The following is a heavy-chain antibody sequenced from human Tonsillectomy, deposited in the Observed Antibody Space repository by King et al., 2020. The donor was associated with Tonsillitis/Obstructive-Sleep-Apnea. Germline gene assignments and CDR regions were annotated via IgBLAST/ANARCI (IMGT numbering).Heavy chain of an antibody. CDR1: GYTFTGYY. V-gene: IGHV1-2*02. J-gene: IGHJ6*02. CDR3: ARVAAASSNGMDV. D-gene: IGHD6-19*01. CDR2: INPDSGGT. Sequence: QLVQSGAEVKKPGASVKVSCKAAGYTFTGYYMYWVRQAPGQGLEWMGWINPDSGGTKYAQKFQGRVTMTRDTSISTVYMELSRLRSDDTAVYYRARVAAASSNGMDVWGQGTTVTVSS.